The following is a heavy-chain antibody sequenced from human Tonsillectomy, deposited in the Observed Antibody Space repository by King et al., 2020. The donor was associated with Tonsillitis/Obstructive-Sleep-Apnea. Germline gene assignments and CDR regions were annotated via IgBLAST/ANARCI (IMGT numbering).Heavy chain of an antibody. CDR2: ISYDGSNK. CDR1: GFTFSSYA. D-gene: IGHD3-3*01. Sequence: VQLVESGGGVVQPGRSLRLSCAASGFTFSSYAMHWVRQAPGKGLEWVAVISYDGSNKYYADSVKGRFTISRDNSKNTLYLQMNSLRAEDTAVYYCARDPGYYDFWSGPLGWFDPWGQGPLVTVSS. J-gene: IGHJ5*02. CDR3: ARDPGYYDFWSGPLGWFDP. V-gene: IGHV3-30*04.